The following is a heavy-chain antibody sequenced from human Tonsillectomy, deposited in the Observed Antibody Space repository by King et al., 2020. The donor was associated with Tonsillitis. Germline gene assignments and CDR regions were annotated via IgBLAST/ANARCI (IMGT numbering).Heavy chain of an antibody. CDR1: GGSISSYY. CDR2: IYYSGST. Sequence: QLQESGPGLVKPSETLSLTCTVSGGSISSYYWSWIRQPPGKGLEWIGYIYYSGSTNYNPSLKSRVTISVDTSKNQFSLKLSSVTAADTAVYYCARGVAAAGSYYFDYWGQGPLVTVSS. CDR3: ARGVAAAGSYYFDY. V-gene: IGHV4-59*01. D-gene: IGHD6-13*01. J-gene: IGHJ4*02.